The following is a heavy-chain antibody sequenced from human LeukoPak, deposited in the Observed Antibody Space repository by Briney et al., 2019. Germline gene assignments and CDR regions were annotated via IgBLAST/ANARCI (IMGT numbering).Heavy chain of an antibody. CDR1: GGTFSSYA. CDR3: ARSSRGYSYGTPGLDV. CDR2: IIPIFGTA. V-gene: IGHV1-69*13. J-gene: IGHJ6*02. D-gene: IGHD5-18*01. Sequence: SVKVSCKASGGTFSSYAISWVRQAPGQGLEWMGGIIPIFGTANYAQKFQGRVTITADESTSTAYMELSSLRSEDTAVSYCARSSRGYSYGTPGLDVWGQGTTVTVSS.